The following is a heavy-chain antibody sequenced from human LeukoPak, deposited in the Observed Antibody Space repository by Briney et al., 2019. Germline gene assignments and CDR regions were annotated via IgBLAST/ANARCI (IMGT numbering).Heavy chain of an antibody. V-gene: IGHV3-7*01. Sequence: GGSLRLSCVASGFTFSNYAMSWVRQAPGKGLEWVANIKQDGSETYYVDSVKGRFITSRDNAKKSLYLQMNSLRAEDTAVYYCARDLSGSCYADAFDIWGQGTMVTVSS. CDR1: GFTFSNYA. J-gene: IGHJ3*02. D-gene: IGHD1-26*01. CDR2: IKQDGSET. CDR3: ARDLSGSCYADAFDI.